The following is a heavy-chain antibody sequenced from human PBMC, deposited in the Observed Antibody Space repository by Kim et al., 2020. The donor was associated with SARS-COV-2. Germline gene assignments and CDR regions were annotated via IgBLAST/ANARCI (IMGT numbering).Heavy chain of an antibody. CDR2: IYYSGST. V-gene: IGHV4-31*03. J-gene: IGHJ3*02. CDR3: ARAKSNYRDYSVEAFDI. Sequence: SETLSLTCTVSGGSISSGGYYWSWIRQHPGKGLEWIGYIYYSGSTYYNPSLKRRPTISLDTSKTQFSLRLSSVTAADTAVYYCARAKSNYRDYSVEAFDIWGQGTMVTVSS. D-gene: IGHD4-4*01. CDR1: GGSISSGGYY.